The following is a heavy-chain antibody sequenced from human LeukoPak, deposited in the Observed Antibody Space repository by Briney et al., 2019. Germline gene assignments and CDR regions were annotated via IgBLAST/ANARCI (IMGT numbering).Heavy chain of an antibody. CDR2: ISSSSSYI. J-gene: IGHJ6*03. V-gene: IGHV3-21*01. Sequence: GGSLRLSCAASGFTFSSYSMNWVRQAPGKGLEWVSSISSSSSYIYYADSVKGRFTISRDNAKNSLYLQMNSLRAEDTAVYYCAKDLEMATEGDHYYYMDVWGKGTTVTISS. CDR3: AKDLEMATEGDHYYYMDV. D-gene: IGHD5-24*01. CDR1: GFTFSSYS.